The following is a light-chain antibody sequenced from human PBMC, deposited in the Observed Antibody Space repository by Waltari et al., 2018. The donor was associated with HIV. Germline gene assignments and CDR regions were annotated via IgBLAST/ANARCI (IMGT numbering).Light chain of an antibody. Sequence: QSVLTQPPSSSGTPGQRVAISCSGSSSNIGNTFVYWYQHLPGTTPKRLVYRNNQRPAGVPDRFSGSKCGTSTSVAISGLRSEDEADYYCTSWEDSLSGWMFGGGTTLTVL. J-gene: IGLJ3*02. CDR1: SSNIGNTF. V-gene: IGLV1-47*01. CDR3: TSWEDSLSGWM. CDR2: RNN.